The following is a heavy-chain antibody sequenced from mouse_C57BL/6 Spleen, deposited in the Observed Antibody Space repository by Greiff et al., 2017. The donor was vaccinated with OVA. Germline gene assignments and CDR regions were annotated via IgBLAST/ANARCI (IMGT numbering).Heavy chain of an antibody. D-gene: IGHD3-2*02. J-gene: IGHJ4*01. Sequence: EVKLVESGGGLVKPGGSLKLSCAASGFTFSDYGMHWVRQAPEKGLEWVAYISSGSSTIYYADTVKGRFTISRDNAKNTLFLQMTSLRSEDTAMYYCARTAQATDMDYWGQGTSVTVSS. CDR2: ISSGSSTI. V-gene: IGHV5-17*01. CDR3: ARTAQATDMDY. CDR1: GFTFSDYG.